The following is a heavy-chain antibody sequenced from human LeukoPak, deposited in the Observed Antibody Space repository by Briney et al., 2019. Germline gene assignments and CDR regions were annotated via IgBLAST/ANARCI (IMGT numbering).Heavy chain of an antibody. CDR3: ATPRSYRTSHCYDTVLFDY. CDR1: GYTLTELS. J-gene: IGHJ4*02. V-gene: IGHV1-24*01. Sequence: ASVKVSCKVSGYTLTELSVHWVRQAPGKGLEWMGGFDPEDGETIYAQKFQGRVTMTEDTSTDTAYMELSSLRSEDTAVYYCATPRSYRTSHCYDTVLFDYWGQGTLVTVSS. CDR2: FDPEDGET. D-gene: IGHD2-21*01.